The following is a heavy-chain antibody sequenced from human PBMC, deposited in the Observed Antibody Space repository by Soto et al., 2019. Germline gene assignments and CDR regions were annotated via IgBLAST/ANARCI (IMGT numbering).Heavy chain of an antibody. J-gene: IGHJ4*02. CDR2: IIPIFGTA. CDR1: GGTFSSYA. CDR3: AREVGYGDFSAALLD. D-gene: IGHD2-21*02. Sequence: ASVKVSCKASGGTFSSYAISWVRQAPGQGLEWMGGIIPIFGTANYAQKFQGRVTITADESTSTAYMELSSLRSEDTAVYYCAREVGYGDFSAALLDWGQGTLVTVS. V-gene: IGHV1-69*13.